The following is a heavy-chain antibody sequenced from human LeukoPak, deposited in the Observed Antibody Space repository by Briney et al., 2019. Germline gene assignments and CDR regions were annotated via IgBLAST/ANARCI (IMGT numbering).Heavy chain of an antibody. CDR2: IWYDGSNK. Sequence: GGSLRLSCAASGFTFSSYGMHWVRQAPGKGLEWVAVIWYDGSNKYYADSVKGRFTISGDNSKNTLYLQMNSLRAEDTAVYYCARDGDIVVVVAATRPYGMDVWGQGTTVTVSS. J-gene: IGHJ6*02. CDR3: ARDGDIVVVVAATRPYGMDV. V-gene: IGHV3-33*01. D-gene: IGHD2-15*01. CDR1: GFTFSSYG.